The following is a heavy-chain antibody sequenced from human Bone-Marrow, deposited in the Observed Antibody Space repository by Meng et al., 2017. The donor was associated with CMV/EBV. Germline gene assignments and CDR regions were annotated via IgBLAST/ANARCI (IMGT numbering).Heavy chain of an antibody. J-gene: IGHJ4*02. D-gene: IGHD3-10*01. CDR3: ARGKGSMVRGVITPGNEWFDY. CDR2: IIPIFGTA. Sequence: SVKVSCKASGGTFSSYAISWVRQAPGQGLEWMGGIIPIFGTANYAQKFQGRVTITTDESTSTAYMELSSLRSEDTAVYYCARGKGSMVRGVITPGNEWFDYWGQGTLVTVLL. V-gene: IGHV1-69*05. CDR1: GGTFSSYA.